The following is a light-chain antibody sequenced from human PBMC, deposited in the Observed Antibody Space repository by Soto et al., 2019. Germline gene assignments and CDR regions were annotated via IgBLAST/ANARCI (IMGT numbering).Light chain of an antibody. CDR1: QDLDQW. CDR2: GVS. Sequence: IQMTQSPSSVSASVGDAVTITCRANQDLDQWLAWYQQKPGKAPKLLIYGVSSLERGVPSRFSGSRSGTAFTLTISSLQPEDVATYYCHQAHTFPHTFGPGTRV. J-gene: IGKJ3*01. V-gene: IGKV1D-12*01. CDR3: HQAHTFPHT.